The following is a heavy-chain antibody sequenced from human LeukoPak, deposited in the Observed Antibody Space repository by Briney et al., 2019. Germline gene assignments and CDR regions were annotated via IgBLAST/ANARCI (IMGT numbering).Heavy chain of an antibody. CDR1: GGSISSSSYY. CDR3: ARCEYYYDSSGYYGYYYYYMDV. J-gene: IGHJ6*03. D-gene: IGHD3-22*01. CDR2: IYTSGST. Sequence: SETLSLTCTVSGGSISSSSYYWSWIRQPAGKGLEWIGRIYTSGSTNYNPSLKSRVTISVDTSKNQFSLKLSSVTAADTAVYYCARCEYYYDSSGYYGYYYYYMDVWGKGTTVTVSS. V-gene: IGHV4-61*02.